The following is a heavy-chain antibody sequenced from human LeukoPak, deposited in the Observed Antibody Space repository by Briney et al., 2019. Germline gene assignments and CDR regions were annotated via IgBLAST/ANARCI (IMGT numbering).Heavy chain of an antibody. Sequence: GASVKVSCKASGYTFTGYYMHWVRQAPGQGLEWMGWINPNSGGTNYAQKFQGRVTMTRDTSISTAYMELSRLRSDDTVVYYCARPAAAAKGDFDYWGQGTLVTVSS. CDR2: INPNSGGT. CDR1: GYTFTGYY. CDR3: ARPAAAAKGDFDY. J-gene: IGHJ4*02. D-gene: IGHD6-13*01. V-gene: IGHV1-2*02.